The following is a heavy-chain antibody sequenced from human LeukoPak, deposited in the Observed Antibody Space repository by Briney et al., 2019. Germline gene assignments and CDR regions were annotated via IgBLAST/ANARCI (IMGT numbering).Heavy chain of an antibody. J-gene: IGHJ4*02. Sequence: GGSLRLSCSASGFTFSGSPMHWVRQSPGKGLEYVSAISSNGVSTYYGDSVKGRFTISRDNSKNTLYLQMSSLRAEDTAVYYCVRGGWTREGIAAAVSFDDWGQGTLVTVSS. CDR2: ISSNGVST. CDR3: VRGGWTREGIAAAVSFDD. CDR1: GFTFSGSP. D-gene: IGHD6-13*01. V-gene: IGHV3-64D*09.